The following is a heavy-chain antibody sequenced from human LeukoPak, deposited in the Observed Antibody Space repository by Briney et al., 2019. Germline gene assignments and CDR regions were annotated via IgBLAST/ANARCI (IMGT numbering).Heavy chain of an antibody. J-gene: IGHJ5*02. CDR2: IYYSGST. CDR1: GGSISNHY. CDR3: ARDDIVVVPAAVGLNWFDP. D-gene: IGHD2-2*01. V-gene: IGHV4-59*11. Sequence: SETLSLTCTVSGGSISNHYWSWIRQAPGKGLEWIGSIYYSGSTYYNPSLKSRVTISVDTSKNQFSLKLSSVTAADTAVYYCARDDIVVVPAAVGLNWFDPWGQGTLVTVSS.